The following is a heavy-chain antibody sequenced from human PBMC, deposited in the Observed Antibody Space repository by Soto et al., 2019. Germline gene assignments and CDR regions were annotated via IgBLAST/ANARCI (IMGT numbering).Heavy chain of an antibody. CDR1: GFTFSNSA. CDR2: ISGDSAII. V-gene: IGHV3-23*01. Sequence: PGGSLRLSCGASGFTFSNSAMTWVRQTPGEGLEWVSSISGDSAIIYYADSVEGRFTLSRDNSRNTVYLQMNSLRAEDTALYYCAKGGVSVSRIDYWGQGTLVTVSS. J-gene: IGHJ4*02. CDR3: AKGGVSVSRIDY. D-gene: IGHD2-8*01.